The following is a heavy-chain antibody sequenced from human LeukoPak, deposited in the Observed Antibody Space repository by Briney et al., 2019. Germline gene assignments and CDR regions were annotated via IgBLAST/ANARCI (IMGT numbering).Heavy chain of an antibody. J-gene: IGHJ3*02. V-gene: IGHV4-59*08. D-gene: IGHD3-10*01. CDR1: GGAISSYY. CDR3: ARSRLRVGSGTYAFDI. Sequence: PSETLSLTCTVSGGAISSYYWSWIRQPPGKGLEWIGYIYYSGSTNYNPSLKSRVTISVDTSKNQFSLKLSSVTAADTAAYYCARSRLRVGSGTYAFDIWGQGTMVTVSS. CDR2: IYYSGST.